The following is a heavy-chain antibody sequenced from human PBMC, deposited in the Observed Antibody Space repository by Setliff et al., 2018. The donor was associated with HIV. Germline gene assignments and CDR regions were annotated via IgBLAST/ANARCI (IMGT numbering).Heavy chain of an antibody. D-gene: IGHD6-13*01. Sequence: SETLSLICTVSGGSIGTYYWRWTRQPPGKGREWIGYIDYSGSTNYNPSLKSRVSISVDTSKNQFSLKLSSVTAADTAGYYCSRQSRWDEPFDIWGQGTMVTVSS. V-gene: IGHV4-59*08. J-gene: IGHJ3*02. CDR3: SRQSRWDEPFDI. CDR2: IDYSGST. CDR1: GGSIGTYY.